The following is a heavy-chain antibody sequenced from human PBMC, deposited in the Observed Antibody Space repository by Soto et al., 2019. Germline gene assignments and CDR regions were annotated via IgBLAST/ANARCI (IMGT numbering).Heavy chain of an antibody. D-gene: IGHD6-13*01. CDR1: GYTFTSYG. CDR2: ISAYNGNT. J-gene: IGHJ6*02. CDR3: ARDASGSSSSWYLGYYYYGMDV. V-gene: IGHV1-18*01. Sequence: ASVKVSCKASGYTFTSYGISWVRQAPGQGLEWMGWISAYNGNTNYAQKLQGRVTMTTDTSTSTAYMELGSLRSDDTAVYYCARDASGSSSSWYLGYYYYGMDVWGQGTTVTVSS.